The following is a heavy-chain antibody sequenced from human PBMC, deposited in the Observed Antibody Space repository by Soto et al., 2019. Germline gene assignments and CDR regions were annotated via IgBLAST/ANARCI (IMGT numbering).Heavy chain of an antibody. CDR1: GGTFSSYA. Sequence: SVKVSCKASGGTFSSYAISWVRQAPGQGLEWMGGIIPIFGTANYAQKFQGRVTITADESTSTAYMELSSLRSEDTTVYYCARVAYSYGSAPFDYWGQGTLVTVS. J-gene: IGHJ4*02. D-gene: IGHD5-18*01. CDR2: IIPIFGTA. V-gene: IGHV1-69*13. CDR3: ARVAYSYGSAPFDY.